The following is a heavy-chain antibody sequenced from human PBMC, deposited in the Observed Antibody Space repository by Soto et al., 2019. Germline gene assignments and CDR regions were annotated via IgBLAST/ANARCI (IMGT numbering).Heavy chain of an antibody. CDR3: ARDPDGGIHDY. J-gene: IGHJ4*02. D-gene: IGHD5-18*01. CDR2: ISAYNGNT. CDR1: GYTFASYS. V-gene: IGHV1-18*01. Sequence: GASVKVSCKASGYTFASYSISWVRQAPGQGLEWMGWISAYNGNTNYAQKLQGRVTMTTDTSTSTAYMELRSLRSDDTAVYYCARDPDGGIHDYWGQGTLVTVSP.